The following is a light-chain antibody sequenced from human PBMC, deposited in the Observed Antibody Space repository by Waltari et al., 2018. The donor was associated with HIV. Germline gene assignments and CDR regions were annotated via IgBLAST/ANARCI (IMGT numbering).Light chain of an antibody. Sequence: QSVLTQPPSASGTPGQRVTISCSGSTPNTGSSNVNRYQQFSRAAPKLLIYADAQRPSGVPDRFSGSKSGTSASLVISGLQSEDEADYYCSTWDDRLNGVVFGGGTRLTV. CDR3: STWDDRLNGVV. V-gene: IGLV1-44*01. CDR1: TPNTGSSN. CDR2: ADA. J-gene: IGLJ2*01.